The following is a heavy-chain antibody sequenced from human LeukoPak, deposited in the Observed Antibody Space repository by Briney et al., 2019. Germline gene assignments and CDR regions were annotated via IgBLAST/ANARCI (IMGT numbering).Heavy chain of an antibody. CDR1: GFTFSSYA. J-gene: IGHJ4*02. D-gene: IGHD5-12*01. CDR2: ISVSAGST. Sequence: GGSLRLSCAASGFTFSSYAMNWVRQAPGKGLEWVSAISVSAGSTYYADSVKGRFTISRDNSKNTLYLQMNSLRAEDTAVYYCAKDSNSGCDSYYFDYWGQGTLVTVSS. CDR3: AKDSNSGCDSYYFDY. V-gene: IGHV3-23*01.